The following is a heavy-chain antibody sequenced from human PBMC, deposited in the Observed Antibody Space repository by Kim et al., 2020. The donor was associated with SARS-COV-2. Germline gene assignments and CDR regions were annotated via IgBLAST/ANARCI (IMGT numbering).Heavy chain of an antibody. CDR1: GFTFSDYY. CDR3: ARGGYCSSTSCPGGGHYYYYYGMDV. J-gene: IGHJ6*02. D-gene: IGHD2-2*03. V-gene: IGHV3-11*01. Sequence: GGSLRLSCAASGFTFSDYYMSWIRQAPGKGLEWVSYISSSGSTIYYADSVKGRFTISRDNAKNSLYLQMNSLRAEDTAVYYCARGGYCSSTSCPGGGHYYYYYGMDVWGQGTTVTVSS. CDR2: ISSSGSTI.